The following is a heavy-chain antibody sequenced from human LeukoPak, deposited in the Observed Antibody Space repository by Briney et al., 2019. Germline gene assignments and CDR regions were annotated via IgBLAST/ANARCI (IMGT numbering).Heavy chain of an antibody. D-gene: IGHD4-17*01. CDR3: ASGGDYGYFDY. Sequence: SETLSLTCTVSGYSISSGYYWGWIRQPPGKGLEWIGSIYHSGSTYYNPSLKSRVTISVDTSKNQFSLKLSSVTAADTAVYYCASGGDYGYFDYWGQGTLVTVSS. CDR1: GYSISSGYY. V-gene: IGHV4-38-2*02. CDR2: IYHSGST. J-gene: IGHJ4*02.